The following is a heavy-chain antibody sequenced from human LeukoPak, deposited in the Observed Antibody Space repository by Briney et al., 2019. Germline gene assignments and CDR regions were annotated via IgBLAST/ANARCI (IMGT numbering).Heavy chain of an antibody. J-gene: IGHJ5*02. Sequence: KTSETLSLTCAVYGGSFSGYYWSWIRQPPGKGLEWIWEINHSGSTNYNPSLKSRVTISVDTSKNQFSLKLSSVTAADTAVYYCARGIVVAMGNWFDPWGQGTLVTVSS. CDR3: ARGIVVAMGNWFDP. CDR1: GGSFSGYY. D-gene: IGHD3-22*01. V-gene: IGHV4-34*01. CDR2: INHSGST.